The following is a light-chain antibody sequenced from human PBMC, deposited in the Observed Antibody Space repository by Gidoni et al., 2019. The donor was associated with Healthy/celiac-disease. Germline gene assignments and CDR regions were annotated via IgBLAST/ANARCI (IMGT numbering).Light chain of an antibody. V-gene: IGLV2-14*03. CDR3: SSYTSSSTYV. J-gene: IGLJ1*01. Sequence: QSALTQPASVSGSPGQSITISCTGTSSDLGGYNYVSWYQHPPGKAPKLMIDDVRNRPSGVSNRFSGSKSGNTASLTISGLQAEDEADYYCSSYTSSSTYVFGTGTKVTVL. CDR2: DVR. CDR1: SSDLGGYNY.